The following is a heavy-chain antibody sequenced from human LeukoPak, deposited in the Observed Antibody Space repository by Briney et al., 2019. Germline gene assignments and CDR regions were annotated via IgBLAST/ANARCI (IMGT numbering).Heavy chain of an antibody. D-gene: IGHD5-12*01. CDR3: ARGRSTGYPYYFEY. V-gene: IGHV1-8*03. CDR2: MNLNSGST. J-gene: IGHJ4*02. Sequence: GASVKVSCKASGYTFTSYDINWVRQATGLGLEWMGWMNLNSGSTGYAQKFQGRVTITRNTSISTAYMELSGLRSEDTAVYYCARGRSTGYPYYFEYWGQGTLVTVSS. CDR1: GYTFTSYD.